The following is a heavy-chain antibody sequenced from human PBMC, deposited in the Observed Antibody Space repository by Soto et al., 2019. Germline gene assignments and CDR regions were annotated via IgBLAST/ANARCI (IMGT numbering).Heavy chain of an antibody. V-gene: IGHV3-23*01. CDR3: ARDQLRPGILYSLGVLLPEYGL. D-gene: IGHD3-22*01. J-gene: IGHJ4*02. Sequence: GSLRLSCAASGFAFSTFAMTWVRQAPGKGLEWVAAISVSGNNAYYADPVKGRFTISRDNSQNSVFLQMSSLRADDTAVYYCARDQLRPGILYSLGVLLPEYGLWGQGTLVTV. CDR1: GFAFSTFA. CDR2: ISVSGNNA.